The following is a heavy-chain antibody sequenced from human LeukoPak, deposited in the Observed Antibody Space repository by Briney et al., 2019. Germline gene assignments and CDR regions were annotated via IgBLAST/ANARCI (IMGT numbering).Heavy chain of an antibody. V-gene: IGHV4-38-2*01. CDR2: IYHSGST. Sequence: PSETLSLXCAVSGYSISSGYYWGWIRQPPGKGLEWIGSIYHSGSTYYNPSLKSRVTISVDTSKNQFSLKLSSVTAADTAVYYCARRGWENYYDSSGYYPTFDYWGQGTLVTVSS. D-gene: IGHD3-22*01. CDR3: ARRGWENYYDSSGYYPTFDY. J-gene: IGHJ4*02. CDR1: GYSISSGYY.